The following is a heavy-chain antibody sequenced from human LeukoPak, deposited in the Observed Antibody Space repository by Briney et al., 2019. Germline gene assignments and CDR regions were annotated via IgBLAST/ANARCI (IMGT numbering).Heavy chain of an antibody. V-gene: IGHV3-74*01. CDR1: GFTFSSYW. CDR3: ARARLFLPFDY. Sequence: GGSLRLSCAASGFTFSSYWMHWVRQAPGKGLVWVSRINSDGSSTSYADSVKGRFTISRDNAKNTLYLQMNSLRAEDTAVYYCARARLFLPFDYWGQGILVAISS. CDR2: INSDGSST. J-gene: IGHJ4*02.